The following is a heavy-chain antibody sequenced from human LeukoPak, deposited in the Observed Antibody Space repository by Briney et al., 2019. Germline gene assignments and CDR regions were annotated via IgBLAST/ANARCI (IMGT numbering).Heavy chain of an antibody. Sequence: ASVKVSCKASGYTFTGYYMHWVRQAPGQGLEWMGWINPNSGGTNYAQKFRGRVTMTRDTSTSTVYMELSSLRSEDTAVYYCARDYDSSGYYSCFDYWGQGTLVTVSS. D-gene: IGHD3-22*01. CDR1: GYTFTGYY. V-gene: IGHV1-2*02. CDR3: ARDYDSSGYYSCFDY. J-gene: IGHJ4*02. CDR2: INPNSGGT.